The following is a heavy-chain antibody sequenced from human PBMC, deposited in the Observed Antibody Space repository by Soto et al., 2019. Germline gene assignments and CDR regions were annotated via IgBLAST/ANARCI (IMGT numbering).Heavy chain of an antibody. CDR2: IYYSGST. D-gene: IGHD3-10*01. CDR3: ARGRNVVRGVITKYYFDY. CDR1: GGSISSSSYY. Sequence: LSLTCTVSGGSISSSSYYWGWIRQPPGKGLEWIGSIYYSGSTYYNPSLKSRVTISVDTSKNQFSLKLSSVTAADTAVYYCARGRNVVRGVITKYYFDYWGQGTLVTVSS. J-gene: IGHJ4*02. V-gene: IGHV4-39*01.